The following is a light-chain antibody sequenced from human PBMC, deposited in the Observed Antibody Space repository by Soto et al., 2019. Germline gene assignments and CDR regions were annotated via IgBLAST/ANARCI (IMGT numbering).Light chain of an antibody. CDR1: QSVSSN. CDR3: QQYNTWPPIT. J-gene: IGKJ5*01. CDR2: GAS. V-gene: IGKV3-15*01. Sequence: EIVMTQSPATLSVSPGARATLSCRASQSVSSNLAWYQQKPGQAPRLLIFGASTRATGIPARFSGSGSGTEFTLTISSLQSEDFAVYYCQQYNTWPPITFGPGTRLDIK.